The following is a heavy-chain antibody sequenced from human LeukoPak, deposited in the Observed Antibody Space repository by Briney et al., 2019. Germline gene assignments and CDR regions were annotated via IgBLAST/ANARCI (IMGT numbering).Heavy chain of an antibody. D-gene: IGHD2-21*02. CDR1: GFTFSSYS. CDR2: ISSSSSYI. J-gene: IGHJ4*02. CDR3: ARDVGVVTANYFDY. V-gene: IGHV3-21*01. Sequence: GGSLRLSCAASGFTFSSYSMNWVRQAPGKGLEWVSSISSSSSYIYYADSVKGRFTISRDNAKNSLYLQMNSLRAEDTAVYYCARDVGVVTANYFDYWGQGTLVTVSS.